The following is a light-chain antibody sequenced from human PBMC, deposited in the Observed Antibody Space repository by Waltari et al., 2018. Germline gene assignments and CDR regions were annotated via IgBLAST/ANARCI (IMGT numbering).Light chain of an antibody. CDR3: QQYSSLST. CDR1: QSVGTW. CDR2: MAS. Sequence: DIQMTQSPSTLSASVGDRVTLSCRASQSVGTWLAWYQQKPGKAPKLLIYMASRLESGVPARCSGSGAGTEFTLTMHGLQAADFATYFCQQYSSLSTFGQGTKVDI. J-gene: IGKJ2*01. V-gene: IGKV1-5*03.